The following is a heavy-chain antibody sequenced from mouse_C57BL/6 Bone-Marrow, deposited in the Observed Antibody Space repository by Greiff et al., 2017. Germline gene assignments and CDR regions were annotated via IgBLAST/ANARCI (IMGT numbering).Heavy chain of an antibody. CDR1: GYTFTSYW. CDR2: IYPGSGST. V-gene: IGHV1-55*01. J-gene: IGHJ3*01. D-gene: IGHD2-5*01. Sequence: QVQLKQPGAELVKPGASVKMSCKASGYTFTSYWITWVKQRPGQGLEWIGDIYPGSGSTNYNEKFKSKATLTVDTSSSTAYMQLSSLTSEYSAVYYGARWDYSNYDWFAYWGQGTLVTVSA. CDR3: ARWDYSNYDWFAY.